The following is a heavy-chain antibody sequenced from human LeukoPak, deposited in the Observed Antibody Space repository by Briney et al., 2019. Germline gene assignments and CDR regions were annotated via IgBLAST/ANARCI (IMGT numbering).Heavy chain of an antibody. CDR2: IYHSGST. D-gene: IGHD3-10*01. V-gene: IGHV4-30-2*01. CDR1: GGSISSGGYS. J-gene: IGHJ4*02. CDR3: ARVWGDYFDY. Sequence: SETLSLTCAVSGGSISSGGYSWSWIRQPPGKGLEWIGYIYHSGSTYYNPSLKSRVTISVDRSKNQFSLKLSSVTAADTAMYYCARVWGDYFDYWGQGTLVTVSS.